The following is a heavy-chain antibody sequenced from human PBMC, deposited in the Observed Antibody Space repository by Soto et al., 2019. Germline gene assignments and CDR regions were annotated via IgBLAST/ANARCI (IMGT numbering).Heavy chain of an antibody. V-gene: IGHV4-39*01. J-gene: IGHJ6*02. CDR1: GGSISSRSYS. CDR2: FYYSENT. CDR3: ANWGGFCRGNTCTGDYGMDA. D-gene: IGHD2-15*01. Sequence: SETLSLTCSVSGGSISSRSYSWGWIRQPPGEGLEWIGTFYYSENTYYNPSLKSRVSISVDTSKNQFSLKVSSVTAEDRAVYNCANWGGFCRGNTCTGDYGMDAWGQGTMVTVSS.